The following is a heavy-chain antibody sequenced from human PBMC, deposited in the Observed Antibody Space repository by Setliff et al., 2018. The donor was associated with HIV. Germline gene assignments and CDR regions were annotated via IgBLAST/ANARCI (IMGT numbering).Heavy chain of an antibody. D-gene: IGHD3-10*01. CDR3: ARGSYYGSGSYPMDY. Sequence: SETLSLTCTVSGGFISGDYYWSWIRQPPGKGLEWIGYIYYSGGTPSLKSRVTISVDTSKNQFSLKLSSVTAADTAVYYCARGSYYGSGSYPMDYWGQGTLVTVSS. V-gene: IGHV4-30-4*08. CDR1: GGFISGDYY. CDR2: IYYSGGT. J-gene: IGHJ4*02.